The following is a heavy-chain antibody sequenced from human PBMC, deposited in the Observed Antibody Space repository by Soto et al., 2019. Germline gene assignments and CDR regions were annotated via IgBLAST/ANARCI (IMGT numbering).Heavy chain of an antibody. Sequence: QVQLVESGGGVVQPGGSLRLSCAASGFTFGRHGMHWVRQAPGKGLEWVAVIGSDGRRASYADSVKGRFTISRDTGQNTLYVQMNSLRAEETAVYYCARDDDYGDNGLDYWGQGTLVTVSS. J-gene: IGHJ4*02. V-gene: IGHV3-33*01. D-gene: IGHD4-17*01. CDR2: IGSDGRRA. CDR3: ARDDDYGDNGLDY. CDR1: GFTFGRHG.